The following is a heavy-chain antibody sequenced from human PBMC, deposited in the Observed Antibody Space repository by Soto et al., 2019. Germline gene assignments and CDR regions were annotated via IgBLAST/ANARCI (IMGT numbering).Heavy chain of an antibody. V-gene: IGHV1-18*01. J-gene: IGHJ4*02. Sequence: QVQLVQSGAEVKKPGASVKVSCKASGYTFTTYGMSWVRQAPGQGLDWMGWISTYNGNTKYAERLQGRVTMTTDTTTSTAYMELMSLTSADTSVYYCARGPADYYDNSGNYFLDYWGQGTLVTVSS. D-gene: IGHD3-22*01. CDR3: ARGPADYYDNSGNYFLDY. CDR2: ISTYNGNT. CDR1: GYTFTTYG.